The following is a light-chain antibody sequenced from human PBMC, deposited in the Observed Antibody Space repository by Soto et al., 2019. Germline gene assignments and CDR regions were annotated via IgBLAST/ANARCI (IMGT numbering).Light chain of an antibody. Sequence: EIVMTQSPDTLSVSPGEEATLPCRVSQSIRSNLAWYQQRPGQAPRLLMYGASTRADGIPDRLTGSGSGTELTLTISRLQSEDFAVYFCQKYNIWPQTCGQGTQVDIK. J-gene: IGKJ1*01. CDR3: QKYNIWPQT. CDR1: QSIRSN. CDR2: GAS. V-gene: IGKV3-15*01.